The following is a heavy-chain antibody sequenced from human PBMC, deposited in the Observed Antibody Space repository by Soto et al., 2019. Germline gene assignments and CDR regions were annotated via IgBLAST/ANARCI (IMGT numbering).Heavy chain of an antibody. Sequence: SETLSLTCTVSGGSISISSYYWGWIRQPPGKGLEWIGSIYYSGSTYYNPSLKSRVTISVDTSKNQFSLKLSSVTAADTAVYYCARVTATLYYYYYYGMDVWGQGTTVTVS. D-gene: IGHD2-21*02. CDR2: IYYSGST. V-gene: IGHV4-39*01. CDR3: ARVTATLYYYYYYGMDV. CDR1: GGSISISSYY. J-gene: IGHJ6*02.